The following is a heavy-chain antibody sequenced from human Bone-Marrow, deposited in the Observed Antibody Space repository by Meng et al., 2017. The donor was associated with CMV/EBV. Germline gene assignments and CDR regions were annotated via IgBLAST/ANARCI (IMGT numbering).Heavy chain of an antibody. CDR1: GGSISSSSYY. D-gene: IGHD3-9*01. CDR2: IYYSGST. Sequence: SETLSLTCTVSGGSISSSSYYWGWIRQPPGKGLEWIGSIYYSGSTYYNPSLKSRATISVDTSKNQFSLKLSSVTHADTAVYYCARVISPAYDILTGYYMGVGFDYYGMDVWGQGTTDTVSS. J-gene: IGHJ6*02. V-gene: IGHV4-39*07. CDR3: ARVISPAYDILTGYYMGVGFDYYGMDV.